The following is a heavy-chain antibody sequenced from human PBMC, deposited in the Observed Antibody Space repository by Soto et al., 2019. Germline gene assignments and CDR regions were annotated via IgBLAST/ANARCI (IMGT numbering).Heavy chain of an antibody. V-gene: IGHV3-23*01. D-gene: IGHD2-15*01. Sequence: EVQVLESGGGLVQPGGSLRLSCEASGFPVRSHAMTWFRQAQGKGPEWVSTVTADGGTYYADSVKGGFSMSRDTSENTLYLQMNSLGAEDTAAYYCSPHVSCSGGSCQYDAFAIRGQGTMVTVSS. CDR2: VTADGGT. CDR3: SPHVSCSGGSCQYDAFAI. J-gene: IGHJ3*02. CDR1: GFPVRSHA.